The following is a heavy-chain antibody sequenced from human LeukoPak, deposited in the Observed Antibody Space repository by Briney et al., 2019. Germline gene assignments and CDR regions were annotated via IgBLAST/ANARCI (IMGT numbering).Heavy chain of an antibody. D-gene: IGHD1-1*01. CDR3: ARDEGTTGTKKPHFFDY. V-gene: IGHV1-69*13. CDR2: IIPIFGTA. CDR1: VGTFSSYA. Sequence: SVKVSCKASVGTFSSYAISWVRQAPGRGLEWMGEIIPIFGTANYAQKFQGRVTITADESTSTAYMELSSLRSEDTAVYYCARDEGTTGTKKPHFFDYWGQGTLVTVSS. J-gene: IGHJ4*02.